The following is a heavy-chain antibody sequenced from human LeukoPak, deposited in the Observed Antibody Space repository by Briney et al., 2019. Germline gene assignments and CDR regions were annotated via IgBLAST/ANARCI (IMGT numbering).Heavy chain of an antibody. Sequence: PGRSLRLSCAASGFTFSSYGMHWIRQAPGKGLEWVAVIWYDGSNKYYADSVKGRFTISRDNSKNTLYLQMNSLRAEDTAVYYCARSYYYSSGSYYTQYYFDYWGQGTLVTVSS. D-gene: IGHD3-10*01. J-gene: IGHJ4*02. CDR3: ARSYYYSSGSYYTQYYFDY. V-gene: IGHV3-33*01. CDR1: GFTFSSYG. CDR2: IWYDGSNK.